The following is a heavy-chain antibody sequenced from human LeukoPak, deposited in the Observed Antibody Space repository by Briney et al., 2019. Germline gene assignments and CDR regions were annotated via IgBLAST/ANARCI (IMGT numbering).Heavy chain of an antibody. CDR1: GFTFSSYA. CDR3: ARDVGLDY. V-gene: IGHV3-21*01. CDR2: ISTSSSYI. D-gene: IGHD2-15*01. Sequence: GGSLRLSCAASGFTFSSYAMSWVRQAPGKGLEWVSSISTSSSYIDYADSVKGGFTISRDNAKNSLFLQMNSLRAEDTAVYYCARDVGLDYWGQGTLVTVSS. J-gene: IGHJ4*02.